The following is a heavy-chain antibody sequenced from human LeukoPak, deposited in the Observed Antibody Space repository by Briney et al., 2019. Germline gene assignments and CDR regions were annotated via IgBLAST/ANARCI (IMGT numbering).Heavy chain of an antibody. D-gene: IGHD3-10*01. CDR2: ISSSSSYI. J-gene: IGHJ4*02. CDR1: GFTFSSYS. Sequence: SGGSLRLSCAASGFTFSSYSMNWVRQAPGKGLEWVSSISSSSSYIYYADSVKGRLTISRDNAKNSLYLQMNSLRAEDTAVYYCARDQKTKGDWYYYGSGSKYFDYWGQGTLVTVSS. CDR3: ARDQKTKGDWYYYGSGSKYFDY. V-gene: IGHV3-21*01.